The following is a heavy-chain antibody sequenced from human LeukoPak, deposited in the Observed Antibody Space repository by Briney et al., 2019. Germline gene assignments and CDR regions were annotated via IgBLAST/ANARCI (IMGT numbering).Heavy chain of an antibody. Sequence: ASVKVSCKASGGTFSSYAISWVRQAPGQGLEWMGRIIPISGIANYAQKFQGRVTITADKSTSTAYMELSSLRSEDTAVYYCARVYIEAAAAYYFDYWGQGTLVTVSS. CDR2: IIPISGIA. D-gene: IGHD6-13*01. J-gene: IGHJ4*02. CDR3: ARVYIEAAAAYYFDY. CDR1: GGTFSSYA. V-gene: IGHV1-69*04.